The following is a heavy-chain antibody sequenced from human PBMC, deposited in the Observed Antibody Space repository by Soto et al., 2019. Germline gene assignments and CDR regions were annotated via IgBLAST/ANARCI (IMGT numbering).Heavy chain of an antibody. CDR1: GGSIRSGDNY. D-gene: IGHD1-7*01. J-gene: IGHJ4*02. V-gene: IGHV4-30-2*01. Sequence: PSETLSLTCTVSGGSIRSGDNYWSWIRQPPGKGLEWIGYIYHSGSTYYNPSLKSRVTISVDTSKNQFSLKLSSVTAADTAMYYCARDGVSSTEYTWNYGTYFDYWGQGALVTVSS. CDR2: IYHSGST. CDR3: ARDGVSSTEYTWNYGTYFDY.